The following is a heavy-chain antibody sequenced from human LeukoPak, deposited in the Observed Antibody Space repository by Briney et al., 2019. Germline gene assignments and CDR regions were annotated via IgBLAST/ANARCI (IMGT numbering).Heavy chain of an antibody. V-gene: IGHV3-21*01. CDR3: ARGGVGAMRFDY. Sequence: GGSLRLSCAASGFTFSSYSMNWVRQAPGKGLEWVLSISSSSSYIYYADSVKGRFTISRDNAKNSLYLQMNSLRAEDTAVYYCARGGVGAMRFDYWGQGTLVTVSS. J-gene: IGHJ4*02. CDR2: ISSSSSYI. D-gene: IGHD1-26*01. CDR1: GFTFSSYS.